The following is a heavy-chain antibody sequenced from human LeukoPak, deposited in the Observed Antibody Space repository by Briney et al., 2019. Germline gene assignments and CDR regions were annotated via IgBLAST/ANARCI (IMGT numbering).Heavy chain of an antibody. CDR1: GFSFSSYD. CDR2: IGSGGDT. Sequence: PGGSLRLSCAGSGFSFSSYDMLWVHQAKGKGLEWVSAIGSGGDTYYAGSVKGRFTISRESAKNSFYLQMNSLSAGDTAVYFCARAVAGTDEIDSWGQGALVTVSS. D-gene: IGHD6-19*01. J-gene: IGHJ4*02. V-gene: IGHV3-13*01. CDR3: ARAVAGTDEIDS.